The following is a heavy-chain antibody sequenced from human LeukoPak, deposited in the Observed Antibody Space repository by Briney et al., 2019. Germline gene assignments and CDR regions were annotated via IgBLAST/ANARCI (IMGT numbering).Heavy chain of an antibody. CDR2: IYYSGST. V-gene: IGHV4-39*07. D-gene: IGHD2-8*02. CDR1: GGSISSSSYY. Sequence: SETLSLTCTVSGGSISSSSYYWGWIRQPPGKGLEWIGSIYYSGSTYYNPSLKSRVTISVDTSKNQFSLKLSSVTAADTAVYYCARGVVYARNIDYWGQGTLVTVSS. J-gene: IGHJ4*02. CDR3: ARGVVYARNIDY.